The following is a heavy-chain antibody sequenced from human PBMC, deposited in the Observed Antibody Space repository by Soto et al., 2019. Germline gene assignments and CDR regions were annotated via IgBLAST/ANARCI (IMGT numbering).Heavy chain of an antibody. CDR1: GFTFSSCA. CDR2: ISGSGGST. CDR3: AKTPDKGYCGYDYYFDY. J-gene: IGHJ4*02. V-gene: IGHV3-23*01. D-gene: IGHD5-12*01. Sequence: EVQLLESGGGLVQPGGSLRLSCAASGFTFSSCAMSWVRQTPGKGLECVSAISGSGGSTYYADSVKGRFTISRDNSKNTLYLQMNSLRAEDTAVYYCAKTPDKGYCGYDYYFDYWGQGTLVTVSS.